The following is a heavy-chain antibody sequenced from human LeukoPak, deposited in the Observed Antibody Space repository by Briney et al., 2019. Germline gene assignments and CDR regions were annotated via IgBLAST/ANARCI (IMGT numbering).Heavy chain of an antibody. CDR1: GGSISSHY. CDR2: IYTRGST. V-gene: IGHV4-4*07. D-gene: IGHD2-15*01. J-gene: IGHJ3*02. CDR3: ARGRYCSADICSGGDAFDI. Sequence: SETLSLTCTVSGGSISSHYWSWIRQPPGKGLEWIGRIYTRGSTNYNPSLKSRVTMSVDTSKNQFSLKLSSVTAADTAVYYCARGRYCSADICSGGDAFDIWGQGTMVSVSS.